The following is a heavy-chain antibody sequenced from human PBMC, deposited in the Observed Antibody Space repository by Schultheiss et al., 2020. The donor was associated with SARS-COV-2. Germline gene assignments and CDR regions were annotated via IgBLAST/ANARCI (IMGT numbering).Heavy chain of an antibody. CDR1: GFTFSSYG. CDR2: ISSSSSYI. CDR3: ARELGGYDYRWFDP. J-gene: IGHJ5*02. Sequence: GGSLRLSCAASGFTFSSYGMSWVRQAPGKGLEWVSYISSSSSYIYYADSVKGRLTISRDNAKNSLYLQMNSLRAEDTAVYYCARELGGYDYRWFDPWGQGTLVTVSS. D-gene: IGHD5-12*01. V-gene: IGHV3-21*05.